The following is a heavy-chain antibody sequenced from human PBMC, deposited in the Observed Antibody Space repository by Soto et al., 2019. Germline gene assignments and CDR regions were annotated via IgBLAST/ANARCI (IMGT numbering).Heavy chain of an antibody. V-gene: IGHV1-3*01. CDR1: GYTFTSYA. J-gene: IGHJ4*02. D-gene: IGHD3-22*01. CDR3: ARETWIVVVITTETPFDY. CDR2: INAGNGNT. Sequence: ASVKVSCKASGYTFTSYAMHWVRQAPGQRLEWMGRINAGNGNTKYSQKFQGRVTITRDTSASTAYMELSSLRSEDTAVYYCARETWIVVVITTETPFDYWGQGTLVTVSS.